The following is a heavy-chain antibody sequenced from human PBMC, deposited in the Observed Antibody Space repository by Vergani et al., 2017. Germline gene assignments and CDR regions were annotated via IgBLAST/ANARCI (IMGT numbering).Heavy chain of an antibody. J-gene: IGHJ3*01. CDR3: ASGGHGSENGGALQL. D-gene: IGHD3-10*01. Sequence: EKQLVQSGSETKKPGESLKISCQAFGYIFSNFWIGWVRQRPGRGLEWMGIIYPGDSEVKSNPTFRGQVIFSVDTSVSTAYLHGRSLQASDTATYFCASGGHGSENGGALQLWGQGTNITVSS. V-gene: IGHV5-51*01. CDR2: IYPGDSEV. CDR1: GYIFSNFW.